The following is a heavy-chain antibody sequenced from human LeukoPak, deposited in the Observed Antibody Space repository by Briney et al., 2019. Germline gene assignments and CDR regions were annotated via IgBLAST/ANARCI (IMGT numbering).Heavy chain of an antibody. V-gene: IGHV3-20*01. CDR3: ARDMGYGDALEEYFDY. CDR1: GFTFSSYA. D-gene: IGHD4-17*01. Sequence: GGSLRLSCAVSGFTFSSYAMSWVRQAPGKGLEWVSGINWNGGSTGYADSVKGRFTISRDNAKNSLYLQMNSLRAEDTALYHCARDMGYGDALEEYFDYWGQGTLVTVSS. CDR2: INWNGGST. J-gene: IGHJ4*02.